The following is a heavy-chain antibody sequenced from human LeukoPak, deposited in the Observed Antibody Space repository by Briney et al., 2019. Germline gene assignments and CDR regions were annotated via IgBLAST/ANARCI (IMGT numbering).Heavy chain of an antibody. Sequence: SETLSLTCAVYGGSFSGYYWSWIRQPPGKGLEWIGEINHSGSTNYNPSLKSRVTISVDTSKNQFSPKLSSVTAADTAVYYCARGFDSSSWYKLDYWGQGTLVTVSS. CDR1: GGSFSGYY. CDR3: ARGFDSSSWYKLDY. CDR2: INHSGST. V-gene: IGHV4-34*01. J-gene: IGHJ4*02. D-gene: IGHD6-13*01.